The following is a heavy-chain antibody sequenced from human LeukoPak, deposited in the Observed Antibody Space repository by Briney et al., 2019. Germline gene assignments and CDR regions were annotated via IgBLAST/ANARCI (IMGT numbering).Heavy chain of an antibody. CDR3: ARDGDDNGDYVLGWFDP. J-gene: IGHJ5*02. CDR1: GYTFRDYY. Sequence: AASVKVSCKASGYTFRDYYMHWVRQAPGQGLEWMGWINPHSGGTMYAQKFQGRVAMTRDTSINTAYMELSRLTSDDAAVYYCARDGDDNGDYVLGWFDPWGQGTLVTVSS. CDR2: INPHSGGT. D-gene: IGHD4-17*01. V-gene: IGHV1-2*02.